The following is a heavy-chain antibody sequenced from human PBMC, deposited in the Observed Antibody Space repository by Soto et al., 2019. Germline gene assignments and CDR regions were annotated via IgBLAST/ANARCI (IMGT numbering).Heavy chain of an antibody. J-gene: IGHJ5*02. CDR3: ARASTYYYDSSGYSPYNWFEP. V-gene: IGHV4-30-2*01. Sequence: SETLSLTCAVPGGPISSGGYSWSWIRQPPGKGLEWIGYIYHSGSTYYNPSLKSRVTISVDRSKNQFSLRLSSVTAADTAVYYCARASTYYYDSSGYSPYNWFEPWGQGTLVTVSS. CDR2: IYHSGST. CDR1: GGPISSGGYS. D-gene: IGHD3-22*01.